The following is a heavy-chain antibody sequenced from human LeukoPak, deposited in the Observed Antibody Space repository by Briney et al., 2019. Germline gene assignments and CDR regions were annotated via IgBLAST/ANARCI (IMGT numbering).Heavy chain of an antibody. Sequence: PGGSLRLSCAASGFTFSSYGMHWVRQAPGKGLEWVAVISYDGSNKYYADSVKGRFTVSRDHSKNTLYLQMNSLRAEDTAVYYCAKDSAPVTMIVVVPTGGAFDIWGQGTMVTVSS. J-gene: IGHJ3*02. D-gene: IGHD3-22*01. CDR1: GFTFSSYG. CDR2: ISYDGSNK. V-gene: IGHV3-30*18. CDR3: AKDSAPVTMIVVVPTGGAFDI.